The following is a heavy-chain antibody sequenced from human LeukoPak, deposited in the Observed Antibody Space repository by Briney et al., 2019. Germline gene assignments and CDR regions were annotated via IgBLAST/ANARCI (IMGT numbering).Heavy chain of an antibody. V-gene: IGHV3-11*04. CDR3: ARVHYYDSSGSRAFDI. CDR2: LSNSGSDI. D-gene: IGHD3-22*01. CDR1: GFSFSDHY. J-gene: IGHJ3*02. Sequence: GGSLRLSCVVSGFSFSDHYMAWIRQAPGKGLEYISYLSNSGSDIFHADSVKGRFSISRDNAKNTLYLQMNSLRAEDTAVYYCARVHYYDSSGSRAFDIWGQGTMVTVSS.